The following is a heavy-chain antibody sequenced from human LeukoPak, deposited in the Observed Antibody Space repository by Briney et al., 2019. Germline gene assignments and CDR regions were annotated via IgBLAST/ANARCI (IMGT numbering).Heavy chain of an antibody. J-gene: IGHJ4*02. CDR2: IIPIFGTA. D-gene: IGHD3-10*01. Sequence: ASVKVSCTASGGTFSSYAISWVRQAPGQGLEWMGGIIPIFGTANYAQKFQGRVTITADESTSTAYMELSSLRSEDTAVYYCARRPYGPRLYYFDYWGQGTLVTVSS. CDR3: ARRPYGPRLYYFDY. V-gene: IGHV1-69*13. CDR1: GGTFSSYA.